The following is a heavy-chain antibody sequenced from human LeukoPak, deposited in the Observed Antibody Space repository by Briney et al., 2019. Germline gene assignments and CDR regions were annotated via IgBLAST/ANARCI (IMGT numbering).Heavy chain of an antibody. D-gene: IGHD3-3*01. CDR1: GFSFSSYG. Sequence: PGGSLRLSCATSGFSFSSYGMHWVRQAPGKGLEWVAVIWNDGRDKFYADSVKGRFTVSRDNSKNTLYLQMNSLRAEDTAVYYCAKEIHDFWSGYYFDYWGQGTLVTVSS. J-gene: IGHJ4*02. V-gene: IGHV3-33*06. CDR2: IWNDGRDK. CDR3: AKEIHDFWSGYYFDY.